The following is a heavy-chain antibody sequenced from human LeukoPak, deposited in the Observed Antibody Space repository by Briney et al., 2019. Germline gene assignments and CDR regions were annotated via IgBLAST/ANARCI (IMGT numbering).Heavy chain of an antibody. V-gene: IGHV4-59*01. D-gene: IGHD3-22*01. CDR2: FFYSGSS. CDR3: ARGDYDTSGYYHDF. CDR1: GGTISSYY. J-gene: IGHJ4*02. Sequence: SETLSLTCTVSGGTISSYYWSCIRQPPGKGLEWIGYFFYSGSSNYNPSLKSRVTISVDTPKKQFSLKLSSVTAADTAVYYCARGDYDTSGYYHDFWGQGTLVTVSS.